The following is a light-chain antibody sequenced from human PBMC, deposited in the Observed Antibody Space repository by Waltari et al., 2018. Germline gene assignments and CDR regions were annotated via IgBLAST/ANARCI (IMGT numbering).Light chain of an antibody. CDR3: QQYSSFST. Sequence: DIQRTQSPSTLSASVGDRATISCRTRQSVGTWFAWYQQKPGKAPKLLIYMASSLDSGVPSRFSGSGSGTDFTLTISSLQPDDFATYSCQQYSSFSTFGQGTKV. CDR1: QSVGTW. J-gene: IGKJ2*01. CDR2: MAS. V-gene: IGKV1-5*03.